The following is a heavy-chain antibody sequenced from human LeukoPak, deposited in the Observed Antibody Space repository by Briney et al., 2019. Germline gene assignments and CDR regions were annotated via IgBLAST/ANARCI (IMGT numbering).Heavy chain of an antibody. Sequence: PGGSLRLSCAASGFTFSSYSMNWVRQAPGKGLEWVSSISSSSSYIYYADSVKGRFTISRDNAKNSLYLQMNSLRAEDTAVYYCAKESPQFDYWGQGILVTVSS. CDR3: AKESPQFDY. CDR2: ISSSSSYI. CDR1: GFTFSSYS. V-gene: IGHV3-21*04. J-gene: IGHJ4*02.